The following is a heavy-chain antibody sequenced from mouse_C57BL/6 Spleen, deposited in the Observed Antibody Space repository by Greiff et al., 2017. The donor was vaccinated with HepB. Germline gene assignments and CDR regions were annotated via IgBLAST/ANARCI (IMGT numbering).Heavy chain of an antibody. V-gene: IGHV1-54*01. Sequence: VQLQQSGAELVRPGTSVKVSCKASGYAFTNYLIEWVKQRPGQGLEWIGVINPGSGGTNYNEKFKGKATLTADKSSSTAYMQLSSLTSEDSAVYVCARGGDWGFAYWGQGTLVTVSA. CDR2: INPGSGGT. CDR3: ARGGDWGFAY. CDR1: GYAFTNYL. J-gene: IGHJ3*01. D-gene: IGHD4-1*01.